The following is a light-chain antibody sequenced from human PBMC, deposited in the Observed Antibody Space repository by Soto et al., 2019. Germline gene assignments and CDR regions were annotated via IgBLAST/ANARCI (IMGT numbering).Light chain of an antibody. CDR2: DAS. V-gene: IGKV3-15*01. J-gene: IGKJ5*01. CDR3: QQYNSWPPIT. CDR1: QSVSSRN. Sequence: EIVLTQSPGTLSLSPGERATLSCRASQSVSSRNLAWYQQKPGQAPRLLIYDASTRATGIPDRFSGGGSGTEFTLTISSLQSEDFVVYYCQQYNSWPPITFGQGTRLEIK.